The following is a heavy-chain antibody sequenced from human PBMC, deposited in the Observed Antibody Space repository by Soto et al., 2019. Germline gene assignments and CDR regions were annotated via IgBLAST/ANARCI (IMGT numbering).Heavy chain of an antibody. J-gene: IGHJ4*02. CDR3: VKSQAAEWLVHPHFDY. Sequence: GGSLRLSCSASGFTFSSYAMHWVRQAPGKGLEYVSAISGNGGSTYYADSVKGRFTISRDNSKNTLYLQMSSLRAEETAVYYRVKSQAAEWLVHPHFDYWGQGTLVTVSS. CDR1: GFTFSSYA. V-gene: IGHV3-64D*08. CDR2: ISGNGGST. D-gene: IGHD6-19*01.